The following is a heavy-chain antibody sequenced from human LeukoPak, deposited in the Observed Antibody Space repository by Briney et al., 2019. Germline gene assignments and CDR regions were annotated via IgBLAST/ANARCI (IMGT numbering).Heavy chain of an antibody. Sequence: GGSLRLSCAASGFTFSSYSMNWVRQAPGKGLEWVSSISSSSNYIYYADSVKGRFTISRDNAKNSLYLQMNSLRVEDTAVYYCARGWLKLDYWGQGTLVTVSS. J-gene: IGHJ4*02. D-gene: IGHD6-19*01. CDR2: ISSSSNYI. CDR1: GFTFSSYS. CDR3: ARGWLKLDY. V-gene: IGHV3-21*01.